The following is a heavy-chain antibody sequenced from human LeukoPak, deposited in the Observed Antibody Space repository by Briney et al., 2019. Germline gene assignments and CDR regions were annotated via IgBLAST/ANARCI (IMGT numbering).Heavy chain of an antibody. CDR3: ARDRSGSFSPDYFDY. V-gene: IGHV3-53*01. CDR1: GFTVSSNY. D-gene: IGHD1-26*01. J-gene: IGHJ4*02. Sequence: PGGSLRLSCAASGFTVSSNYMSWVRQAPGKGLEWVSVIYSGGSTYYADSVKGRFTISRDNSKNTLYLQMNSLRAEDTAVYYCARDRSGSFSPDYFDYWGQGTLATVSS. CDR2: IYSGGST.